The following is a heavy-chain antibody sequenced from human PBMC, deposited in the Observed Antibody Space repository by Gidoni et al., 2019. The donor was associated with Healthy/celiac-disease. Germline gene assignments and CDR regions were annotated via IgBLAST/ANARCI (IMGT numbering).Heavy chain of an antibody. V-gene: IGHV4-4*07. CDR1: GGSISSYY. CDR3: ARVYSSSSDDWFDY. D-gene: IGHD6-6*01. CDR2: IYTSGST. Sequence: QVQLQESGPGLVKPSETLSLTCTVSGGSISSYYWSWIRQPAGKGLEWIGRIYTSGSTNYNPSLKSRVTMSVDTSKNQFSLKLSSVTAADTAVYYCARVYSSSSDDWFDYWGQGTLVTVSS. J-gene: IGHJ4*02.